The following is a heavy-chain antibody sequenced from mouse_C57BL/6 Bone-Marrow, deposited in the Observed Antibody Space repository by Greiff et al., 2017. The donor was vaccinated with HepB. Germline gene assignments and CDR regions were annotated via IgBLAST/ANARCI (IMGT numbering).Heavy chain of an antibody. CDR1: GYTFTDYY. D-gene: IGHD1-1*01. V-gene: IGHV1-26*01. CDR2: INPNNGGT. J-gene: IGHJ2*01. CDR3: ASYLVCYYGSSWVAFEG. Sequence: EVQLQQSGPELVKPGASVKISCKASGYTFTDYYMNWVKQSHGKSLEWIGDINPNNGGTSYNQKFKGKATLTVDKSSSTAYMELRSLTSEDSAVYYGASYLVCYYGSSWVAFEGWGKGITLTVSS.